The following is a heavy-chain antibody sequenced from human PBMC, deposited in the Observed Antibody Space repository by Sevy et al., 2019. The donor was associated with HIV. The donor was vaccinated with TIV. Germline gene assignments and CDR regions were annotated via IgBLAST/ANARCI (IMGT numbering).Heavy chain of an antibody. CDR1: RFTFSSYG. Sequence: GGSLRLSCAASRFTFSSYGMHWVRQAPGKGLEWVALIWFDGSNTYYSDSVKGRFTISRDIAKNTLHLQMNSLRGEDTAVYYCARDLEFYDNGDYGPAFMPDYWGQGTLVTVSS. CDR3: ARDLEFYDNGDYGPAFMPDY. V-gene: IGHV3-33*01. CDR2: IWFDGSNT. J-gene: IGHJ4*01. D-gene: IGHD4-17*01.